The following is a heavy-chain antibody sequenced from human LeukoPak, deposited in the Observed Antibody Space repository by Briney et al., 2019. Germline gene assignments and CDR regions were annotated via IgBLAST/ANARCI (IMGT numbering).Heavy chain of an antibody. CDR2: ISSSSSYI. CDR3: VRDPPDYGDYEDYYYGMDV. D-gene: IGHD4-17*01. Sequence: PGGSLRLSCAASGFTFSSYSMNWVRQAPGKGLEWVSSISSSSSYIYYADSVKGRFTISRDNAKNSLYLQMNSLRAEDTAVYYCVRDPPDYGDYEDYYYGMDVWGKGTTVTVSS. CDR1: GFTFSSYS. V-gene: IGHV3-21*01. J-gene: IGHJ6*04.